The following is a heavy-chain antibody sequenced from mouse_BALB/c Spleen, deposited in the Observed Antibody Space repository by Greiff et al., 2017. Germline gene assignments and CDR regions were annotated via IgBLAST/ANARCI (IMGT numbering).Heavy chain of an antibody. D-gene: IGHD2-1*01. Sequence: VQLLQSGPGLVQPSQSLSITCTASGFSLTSYGVHWVRQSPGKGLEWLGVIWSGGSTDYNAAFISRLSISKDNSKSQVFFKMNRLQANDAAIYYCASIYYGIYWYFDVWGAGTTVTVSS. J-gene: IGHJ1*01. V-gene: IGHV2-2*02. CDR1: GFSLTSYG. CDR3: ASIYYGIYWYFDV. CDR2: IWSGGST.